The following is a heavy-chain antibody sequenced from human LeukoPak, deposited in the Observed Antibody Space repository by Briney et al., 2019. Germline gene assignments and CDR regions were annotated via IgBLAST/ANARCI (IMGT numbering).Heavy chain of an antibody. Sequence: GGSLRLSCAASGFTFSSYSMNWVRQAPGKGLEWVSSISSSSSYIYYADSVKGRFTISRDNAKNSLYLQMNSLRAEDTAVYYCARDYYDILTGDTLPNDYWGQGTLVTVSS. CDR2: ISSSSSYI. V-gene: IGHV3-21*01. J-gene: IGHJ4*02. D-gene: IGHD3-9*01. CDR1: GFTFSSYS. CDR3: ARDYYDILTGDTLPNDY.